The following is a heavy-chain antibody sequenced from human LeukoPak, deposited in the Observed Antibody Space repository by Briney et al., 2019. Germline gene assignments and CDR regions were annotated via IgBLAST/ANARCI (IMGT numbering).Heavy chain of an antibody. CDR2: IYWDDDK. V-gene: IGHV2-5*02. D-gene: IGHD3-10*01. Sequence: SGPTLVKPTQTLTLTCTFSGLSLTTSAVGVGWIRQPPGKALEWLALIYWDDDKRYSPSLKSRLTITKDTSKSQVVLTMTNMDPVDTAKYYCTHRVRGSGSPHFWGQGTLVTVSS. CDR1: GLSLTTSAVG. J-gene: IGHJ4*02. CDR3: THRVRGSGSPHF.